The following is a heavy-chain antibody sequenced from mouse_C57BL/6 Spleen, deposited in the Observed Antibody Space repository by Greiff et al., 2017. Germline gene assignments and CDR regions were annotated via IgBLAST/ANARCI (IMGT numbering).Heavy chain of an antibody. CDR2: INPSDGGT. V-gene: IGHV1-53*01. CDR3: ARRRWLLEDCDV. Sequence: HVQLKESGTELVKPGASVKLSCKASGYTFTSYWMHWVKQRPGQGLEWIGNINPSDGGTNYNERFKSKATLTVDKASSTAYMQLSSLTSDDSAFYYCARRRWLLEDCDVWGTGTTVTVSA. J-gene: IGHJ1*03. D-gene: IGHD2-3*01. CDR1: GYTFTSYW.